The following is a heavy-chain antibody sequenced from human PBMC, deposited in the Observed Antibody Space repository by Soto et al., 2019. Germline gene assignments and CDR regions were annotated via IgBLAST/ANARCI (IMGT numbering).Heavy chain of an antibody. D-gene: IGHD6-13*01. CDR2: IYYSGST. CDR1: GGSISSYY. CDR3: ARAGIAAAGTAGWFDP. Sequence: QVQLQESGPGLVKPSETLSLTCTVSGGSISSYYWSWIRQPPGKGLEWIGYIYYSGSTNYNPSLKSRVTISVDTSKTQFSLKLSSVTAADTAVYYCARAGIAAAGTAGWFDPWGQGTLVTVSS. V-gene: IGHV4-59*01. J-gene: IGHJ5*02.